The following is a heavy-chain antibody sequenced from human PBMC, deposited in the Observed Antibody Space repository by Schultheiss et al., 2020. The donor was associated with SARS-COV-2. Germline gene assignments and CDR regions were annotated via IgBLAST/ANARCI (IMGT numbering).Heavy chain of an antibody. CDR2: MNPNSGNT. D-gene: IGHD3-22*01. CDR1: GYTFTSYE. J-gene: IGHJ6*02. Sequence: ASVKVSCKASGYTFTSYEINWVRQATGQGLEWMGWMNPNSGNTGYAQKFQGRVTITADKSTTTAYMELSSLRSEDTAVYYCAREPDSSGNFRGYFSMDVWGQGTTVTVSS. V-gene: IGHV1-8*01. CDR3: AREPDSSGNFRGYFSMDV.